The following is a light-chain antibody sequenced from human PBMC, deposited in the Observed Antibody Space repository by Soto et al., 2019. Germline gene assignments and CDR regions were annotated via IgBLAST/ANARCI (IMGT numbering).Light chain of an antibody. CDR2: GAS. V-gene: IGKV3-15*01. CDR1: QTVSSI. Sequence: EIVMTQSPATLSVSPGERATLFCRASQTVSSIFLAWYQQKPGQAPRLLIHGASTRATGIPVRFSGSGSGTEFTLTISSLQSEDFAVYYCQQYSAWPLTFGGGTKVEIK. J-gene: IGKJ4*01. CDR3: QQYSAWPLT.